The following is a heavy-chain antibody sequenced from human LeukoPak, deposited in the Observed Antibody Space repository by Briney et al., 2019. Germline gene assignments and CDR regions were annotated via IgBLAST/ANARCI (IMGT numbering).Heavy chain of an antibody. CDR2: ISSSSSTI. J-gene: IGHJ6*02. CDR3: ARGEPIAARRYYYGMDV. Sequence: PGGSRRLACAASGFTFSSYSVNWDRQAPGKGLEWVSYISSSSSTIYYADSVKGRFTISRDNAKNSLYLQMNSLRDEDTAVYYCARGEPIAARRYYYGMDVWGQGTTVTVSS. CDR1: GFTFSSYS. V-gene: IGHV3-48*02. D-gene: IGHD6-6*01.